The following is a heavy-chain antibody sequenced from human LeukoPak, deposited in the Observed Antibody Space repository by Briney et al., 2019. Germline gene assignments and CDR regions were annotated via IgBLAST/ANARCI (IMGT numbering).Heavy chain of an antibody. V-gene: IGHV1-18*01. CDR3: ARDRQLQWFGEFNIDFDY. D-gene: IGHD3-10*01. CDR2: ISTYNGNT. Sequence: ASVKVSCKASGYTFSSYAISWVRQAPGQDLEWMGWISTYNGNTNYGEKFQGRVTMTTDTSTSTAYMELRGLRSNDTAVYYCARDRQLQWFGEFNIDFDYWGQGTQVTVSS. J-gene: IGHJ4*02. CDR1: GYTFSSYA.